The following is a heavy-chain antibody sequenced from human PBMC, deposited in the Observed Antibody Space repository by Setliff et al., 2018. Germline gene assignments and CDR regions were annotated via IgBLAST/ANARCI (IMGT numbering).Heavy chain of an antibody. Sequence: PSETLSLTCTVSGGPISSGVYYWGWIRQPPGKGLEWIGRIYHGGDTYYNASLKSRLTISVDTSKNQFSLKLRSVTAADTAVYYCARTGTYRYFDYWGQGTVVTVSS. CDR2: IYHGGDT. CDR3: ARTGTYRYFDY. CDR1: GGPISSGVYY. J-gene: IGHJ4*02. V-gene: IGHV4-39*01. D-gene: IGHD1-1*01.